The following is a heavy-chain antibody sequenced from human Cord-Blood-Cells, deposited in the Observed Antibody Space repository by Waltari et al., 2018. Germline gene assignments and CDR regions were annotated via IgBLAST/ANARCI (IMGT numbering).Heavy chain of an antibody. V-gene: IGHV4-59*01. CDR3: ARVTYGSGSYYNVGNWYFDL. CDR2: IYYSGST. J-gene: IGHJ2*01. Sequence: QVQLQESGPGLVKPSETLSLTCTVSGGSISSYYWSWIRQPPGKGLEWIGYIYYSGSTNYNPSLKSRVTISVDTSKNQFSLKLSSVTAADTAVYYCARVTYGSGSYYNVGNWYFDLWGRGTLVTVSS. CDR1: GGSISSYY. D-gene: IGHD3-10*01.